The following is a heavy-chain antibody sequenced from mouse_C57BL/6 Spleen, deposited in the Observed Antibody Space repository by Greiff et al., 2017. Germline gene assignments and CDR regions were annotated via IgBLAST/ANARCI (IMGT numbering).Heavy chain of an antibody. V-gene: IGHV1-15*01. D-gene: IGHD1-1*01. J-gene: IGHJ4*01. CDR3: TREYYGGYYALAY. CDR2: IDPETGGT. CDR1: GYTFTDYE. Sequence: QVQLQQSGAELVRPGASVTLSCKASGYTFTDYEMNWVKQTPVHGLEWIGAIDPETGGTAYNQKFKGKAILTADKSSSRAYMELRSLTSEDSASDYCTREYYGGYYALAYWGQGTSVTVSA.